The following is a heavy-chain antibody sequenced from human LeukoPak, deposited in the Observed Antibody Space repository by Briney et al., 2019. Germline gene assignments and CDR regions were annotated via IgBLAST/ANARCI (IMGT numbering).Heavy chain of an antibody. D-gene: IGHD6-19*01. V-gene: IGHV4-34*01. CDR3: ARGVIAVAGPYYFDY. J-gene: IGHJ4*02. CDR1: GGSFSGYY. CDR2: INHSGST. Sequence: PSETLSLTCAVYGGSFSGYYWSWIRQPPGKGLEWIGEINHSGSTNYNPSLKSRVTISVDTSKNQFSLKLSFVTAADTAVYYCARGVIAVAGPYYFDYWGQGTLVTVSS.